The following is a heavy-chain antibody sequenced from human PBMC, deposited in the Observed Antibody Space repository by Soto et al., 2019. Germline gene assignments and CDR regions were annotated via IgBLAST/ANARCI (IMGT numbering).Heavy chain of an antibody. CDR1: GFTFSTYA. CDR3: AKDQLGPTTTPYYFDY. CDR2: FSGSGGHT. D-gene: IGHD1-26*01. V-gene: IGHV3-23*01. Sequence: VQLLESGGGLVQPGGSLRLSCAASGFTFSTYAMTWVRQAPGKGLEWVSTFSGSGGHTFYADSVKGRFTISRDNSKNTLYLQMNSLRAEDTAVYYCAKDQLGPTTTPYYFDYWGQGALVTVSS. J-gene: IGHJ4*02.